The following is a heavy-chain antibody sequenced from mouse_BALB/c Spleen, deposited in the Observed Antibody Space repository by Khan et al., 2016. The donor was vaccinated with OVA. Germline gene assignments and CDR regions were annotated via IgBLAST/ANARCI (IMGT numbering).Heavy chain of an antibody. V-gene: IGHV3-2*02. CDR3: ARDGSRYNDAMVY. D-gene: IGHD2-3*01. Sequence: EVQLVESGPGLVNPSQSLSLTCTVTGYSITSDYAWNWIRQFPGNKLEWMGYINYSGSTNYNPALKSRISITRDTSKNQFFLQLNSVTTEDTATYYCARDGSRYNDAMVYWGQGTSVTVSS. J-gene: IGHJ4*01. CDR1: GYSITSDYA. CDR2: INYSGST.